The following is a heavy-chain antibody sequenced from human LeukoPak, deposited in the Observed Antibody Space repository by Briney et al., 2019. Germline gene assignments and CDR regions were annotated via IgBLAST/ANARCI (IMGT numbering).Heavy chain of an antibody. J-gene: IGHJ4*02. V-gene: IGHV4-59*01. CDR3: ARSDTHHIHSSSWHFDY. D-gene: IGHD6-13*01. CDR2: SSYSGSS. CDR1: GGSISSYY. Sequence: SETLSLTCTVSGGSISSYYWSWIRQVPGKGLEWIGYSSYSGSSNYNPSLKSRVTISVDTSKTQFSLYLNSVTAADTAVYYCARSDTHHIHSSSWHFDYWGQGTLVTVS.